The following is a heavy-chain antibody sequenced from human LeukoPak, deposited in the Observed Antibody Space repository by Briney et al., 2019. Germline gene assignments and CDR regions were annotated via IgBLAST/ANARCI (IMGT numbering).Heavy chain of an antibody. CDR1: GYTFTSYG. CDR3: AREAEIVVVPAAIGGWFDP. V-gene: IGHV1-18*01. J-gene: IGHJ5*02. CDR2: ISAYNGNT. Sequence: GASVKVSCKASGYTFTSYGISWVRQAPGQGLEWMGWISAYNGNTNYAQKLQGRVTMTTDTSTSTAYMELRSLRSDDTAVYYCAREAEIVVVPAAIGGWFDPWGQGTLVTVSS. D-gene: IGHD2-2*01.